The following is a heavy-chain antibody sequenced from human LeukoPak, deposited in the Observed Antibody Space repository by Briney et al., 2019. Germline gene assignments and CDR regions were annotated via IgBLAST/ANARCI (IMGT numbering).Heavy chain of an antibody. J-gene: IGHJ4*02. CDR3: AREHSSGWGD. CDR2: ISSSGSTI. CDR1: GFTFSSYE. Sequence: GGSLRLSCAASGFTFSSYEMNWVRQAPGKGLEWVSYISSSGSTIYYADSVKGRFTISRDNAKNSLYLQMNSLRAEDTAVYYCAREHSSGWGDWGQGTLVTVSS. D-gene: IGHD6-19*01. V-gene: IGHV3-48*03.